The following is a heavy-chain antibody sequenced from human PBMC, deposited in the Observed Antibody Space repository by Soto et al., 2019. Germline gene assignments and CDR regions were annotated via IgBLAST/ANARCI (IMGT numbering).Heavy chain of an antibody. CDR1: GGTFSSYS. Sequence: SVKVSCKASGGTFSSYSISWVLQAPGQGLEWMGGIIPIFGTANYAQKFQGRVTITADESTSTAYMELSSLRSEDTAVYYCARDLVPIYDSRIYAFDIWGQGTMVTVSS. CDR2: IIPIFGTA. D-gene: IGHD3-22*01. V-gene: IGHV1-69*13. CDR3: ARDLVPIYDSRIYAFDI. J-gene: IGHJ3*02.